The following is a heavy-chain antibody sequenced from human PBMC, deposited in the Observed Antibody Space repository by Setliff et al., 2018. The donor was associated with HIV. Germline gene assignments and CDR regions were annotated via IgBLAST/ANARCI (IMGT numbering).Heavy chain of an antibody. D-gene: IGHD3-22*01. J-gene: IGHJ4*02. V-gene: IGHV5-51*01. Sequence: GESLKISCKGSGYSFTSYWVAWVRQMPGKGLEWMGIIYPDDSDTRYSPSFQDQVTISVDKSISTAYLQWSSLKASDTAMYYCARSGGPTYNYDSSGHYPDYWGQETLVTVS. CDR1: GYSFTSYW. CDR2: IYPDDSDT. CDR3: ARSGGPTYNYDSSGHYPDY.